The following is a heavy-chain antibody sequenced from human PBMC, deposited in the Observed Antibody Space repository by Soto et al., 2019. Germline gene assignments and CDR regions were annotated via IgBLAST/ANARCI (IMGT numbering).Heavy chain of an antibody. V-gene: IGHV1-18*01. J-gene: IGHJ6*03. D-gene: IGHD3-3*01. CDR3: ATLHYDFWSGYPDPNYYMDV. CDR2: ISAYNGNT. CDR1: GYTFTSYG. Sequence: ASVKVSCKASGYTFTSYGISWVRQAPGQGLEWMGWISAYNGNTNYAQKLQGRVTMTTDTSTSTAYMELRSLRSDDTAVYYCATLHYDFWSGYPDPNYYMDVWGKGTTVTV.